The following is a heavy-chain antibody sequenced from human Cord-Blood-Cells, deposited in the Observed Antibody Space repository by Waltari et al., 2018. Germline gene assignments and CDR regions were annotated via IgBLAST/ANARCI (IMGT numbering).Heavy chain of an antibody. CDR2: IYHSGST. D-gene: IGHD2-8*02. J-gene: IGHJ3*02. CDR1: GYSLSRGYS. CDR3: ARESPYCTGGVCYTDAFDI. Sequence: QVQLQESGPGLVKPSETLSLTCAVSGYSLSRGYSWGWIRPPPAQGLEWIGSIYHSGSTYYNPSLKSRVTISVDTSKNQFSLKLSSVTAADTAVYYCARESPYCTGGVCYTDAFDIWGQGTMVTVSS. V-gene: IGHV4-38-2*02.